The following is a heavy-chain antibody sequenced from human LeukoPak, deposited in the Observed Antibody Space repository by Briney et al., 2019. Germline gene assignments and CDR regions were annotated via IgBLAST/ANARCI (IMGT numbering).Heavy chain of an antibody. Sequence: GGSLRLSCAASGFTFSSYSMNWVRQAPGKGLEWVSSISSSSSYIYYADSVKGRFTISRDNAKNSLYLQMNSLRAEDTAVYYCARDIVVVPAASHNWFDPWGQGTLVTVSS. V-gene: IGHV3-21*01. D-gene: IGHD2-2*01. J-gene: IGHJ5*02. CDR1: GFTFSSYS. CDR3: ARDIVVVPAASHNWFDP. CDR2: ISSSSSYI.